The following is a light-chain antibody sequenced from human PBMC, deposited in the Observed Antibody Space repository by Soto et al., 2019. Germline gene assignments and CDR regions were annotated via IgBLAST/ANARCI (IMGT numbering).Light chain of an antibody. J-gene: IGKJ4*01. CDR2: GAT. CDR3: QQSYSTLIT. Sequence: DIEMTQSPSSLSASVGDRVTITCRASQSISSFLNWYQQKRGKAPKLLIQGATALQSGVPLRFSGSGSGTDFSLTISSLQPEEFATYYCQQSYSTLITFGGGTRVEIK. CDR1: QSISSF. V-gene: IGKV1-39*01.